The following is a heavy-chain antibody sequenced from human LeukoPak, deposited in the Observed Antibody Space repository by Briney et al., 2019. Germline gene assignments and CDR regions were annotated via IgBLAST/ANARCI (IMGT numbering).Heavy chain of an antibody. CDR2: IIPIFGTA. V-gene: IGHV1-69*05. D-gene: IGHD3-10*01. Sequence: GASVKVSCKASGGTFSSYAISWVRQASGQGLEWMGGIIPIFGTANYAQKFQGRVTITTDESTSTAYMELSSLRSEDTAVYYCARDSYGSGSYKGGYFDYWGQGTLVTVSS. CDR1: GGTFSSYA. CDR3: ARDSYGSGSYKGGYFDY. J-gene: IGHJ4*02.